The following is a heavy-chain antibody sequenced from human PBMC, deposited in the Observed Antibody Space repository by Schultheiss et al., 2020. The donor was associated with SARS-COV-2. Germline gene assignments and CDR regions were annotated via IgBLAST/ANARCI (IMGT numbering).Heavy chain of an antibody. CDR1: GFTFSSYA. J-gene: IGHJ4*02. D-gene: IGHD5-12*01. V-gene: IGHV3-21*01. CDR2: ISSSSSYI. CDR3: ARDRGAT. Sequence: GGSLRLSCAASGFTFSSYAMTWVRQAPGKGLEWVSSISSSSSYIYYADSVKGRFTISRDNAKNSLYLQVNSLRVEDTAVYYCARDRGATWGQGTLVTVSS.